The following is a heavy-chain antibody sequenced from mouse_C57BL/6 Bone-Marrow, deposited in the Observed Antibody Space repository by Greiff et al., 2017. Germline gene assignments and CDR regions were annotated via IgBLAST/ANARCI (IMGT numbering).Heavy chain of an antibody. CDR2: IYPGDGDT. J-gene: IGHJ2*01. CDR3: ARRVYYGNCLDY. V-gene: IGHV1-82*01. Sequence: QVQLQQSGPELVKPGASVKISCKASGYAFSSSWVNWVKQRPGKGLEWIGRIYPGDGDTNYNGKFKGKATLTADKSSSTAYMQLSSLTSEDSAVYFCARRVYYGNCLDYWGQGTTLTVSS. CDR1: GYAFSSSW. D-gene: IGHD2-1*01.